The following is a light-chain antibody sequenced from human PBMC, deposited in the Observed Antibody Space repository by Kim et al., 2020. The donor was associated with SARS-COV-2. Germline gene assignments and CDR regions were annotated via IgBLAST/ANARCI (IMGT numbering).Light chain of an antibody. CDR3: QHYGGSAT. V-gene: IGKV3-20*01. CDR1: QSLARNA. Sequence: ELVLTQSPGTLSLSPGERVTLSCRASQSLARNALAWYQQRLGQSPRPLIYDASRRATGIPERFSGSGSGTDFTLTINRLESEDFAVYYCQHYGGSATFGQGTRLEIK. CDR2: DAS. J-gene: IGKJ5*01.